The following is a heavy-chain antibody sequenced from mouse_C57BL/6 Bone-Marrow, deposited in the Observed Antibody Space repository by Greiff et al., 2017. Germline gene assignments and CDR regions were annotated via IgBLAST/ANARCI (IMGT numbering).Heavy chain of an antibody. J-gene: IGHJ3*01. Sequence: VQLQQPGAELVRPGASVKLSCTASGFNIKDDYMHWVKQRPEQGLEWIGWIDPANGDTEYDSKFQGKATMTADTSSNTAYLQLSSLTSEDTAVYYCTTLGYDYPAWFAYWGQGTLVTVSA. V-gene: IGHV14-4*01. D-gene: IGHD2-4*01. CDR3: TTLGYDYPAWFAY. CDR2: IDPANGDT. CDR1: GFNIKDDY.